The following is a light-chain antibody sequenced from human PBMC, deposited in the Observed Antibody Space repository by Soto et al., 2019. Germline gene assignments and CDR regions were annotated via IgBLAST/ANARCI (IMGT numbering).Light chain of an antibody. CDR2: DVS. CDR3: CSYAGSYIYV. CDR1: SSDVGGYNY. J-gene: IGLJ1*01. V-gene: IGLV2-11*01. Sequence: QSVLTQPRSVSGSPGQSVTISCTGTSSDVGGYNYVSWYQQHPGKAPKLMIYDVSKRPSGVPDHFSGSKSGNTASLTISGLQAEDEADYYCCSYAGSYIYVFGTGTKVTV.